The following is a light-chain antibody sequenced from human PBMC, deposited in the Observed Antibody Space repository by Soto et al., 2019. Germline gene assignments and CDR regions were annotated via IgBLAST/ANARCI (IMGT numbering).Light chain of an antibody. J-gene: IGLJ2*01. CDR2: DVS. CDR3: CSYAGSYTLV. CDR1: RSDVGGYNY. V-gene: IGLV2-11*01. Sequence: QSALTQSRSVSRSPGQSVTISCTGTRSDVGGYNYVSWYQQHPGKAPKLMIYDVSKRPSGVPDRFSGSKSGNTASLTISGLQAEDEADYYCCSYAGSYTLVFGGGTKLTVL.